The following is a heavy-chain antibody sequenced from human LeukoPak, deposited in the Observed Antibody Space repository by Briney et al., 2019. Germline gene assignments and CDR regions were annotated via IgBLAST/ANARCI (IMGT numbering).Heavy chain of an antibody. CDR3: ARLPNSGADLTWFDP. Sequence: GESLKISCKASGYRFTYYWIAWVRQMPGKGLEWMGIIYPYDSHTRYSPSFQGQVTISADKSVSTAYLQWSGLKASDTAMYYCARLPNSGADLTWFDPWGQGTLVTVSS. CDR1: GYRFTYYW. V-gene: IGHV5-51*01. D-gene: IGHD3-10*01. J-gene: IGHJ5*02. CDR2: IYPYDSHT.